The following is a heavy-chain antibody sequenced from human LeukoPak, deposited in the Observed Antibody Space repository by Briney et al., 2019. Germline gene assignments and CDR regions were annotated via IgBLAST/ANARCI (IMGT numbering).Heavy chain of an antibody. CDR3: AREDRYGSGSFDY. V-gene: IGHV3-53*04. D-gene: IGHD3-10*01. CDR2: IYSGGST. Sequence: GGSLRLSCAASGFTVSSNYMSWVRQAPGKGLEWVSVIYSGGSTYYADSVKFRFTIYRHNSKISLYLQMNSLRAEDAAVYYCAREDRYGSGSFDYWGQGTLVTVSS. J-gene: IGHJ4*02. CDR1: GFTVSSNY.